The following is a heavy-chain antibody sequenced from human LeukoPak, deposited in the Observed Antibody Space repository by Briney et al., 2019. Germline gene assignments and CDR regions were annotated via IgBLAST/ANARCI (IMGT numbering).Heavy chain of an antibody. Sequence: GASVKVSCKASGYTFTSYYMHWVRQAPGQGLEWMGIINPSGGSTSYAQKFQGRVTMTRDTSTSAVYMELSSLRSEDTAVYYCAREVPGGAVVDYWGQGTLVTVSS. CDR1: GYTFTSYY. CDR2: INPSGGST. D-gene: IGHD4-23*01. V-gene: IGHV1-46*01. CDR3: AREVPGGAVVDY. J-gene: IGHJ4*02.